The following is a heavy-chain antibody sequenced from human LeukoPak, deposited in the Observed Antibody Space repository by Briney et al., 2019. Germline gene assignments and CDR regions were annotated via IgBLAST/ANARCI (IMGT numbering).Heavy chain of an antibody. J-gene: IGHJ4*02. CDR1: GFSLSTSGVG. CDR2: VYWNDDK. D-gene: IGHD2-21*01. Sequence: KESGPTLVEPTETLTLTCTFSGFSLSTSGVGVAWIRQPPGKALEWLAVVYWNDDKRYNPSLKTRLRITKDTSKNQVVLTMTYMDPTDTATYFCAHRVGDGASWDGGRYDYWGQGVLTTVS. V-gene: IGHV2-5*01. CDR3: AHRVGDGASWDGGRYDY.